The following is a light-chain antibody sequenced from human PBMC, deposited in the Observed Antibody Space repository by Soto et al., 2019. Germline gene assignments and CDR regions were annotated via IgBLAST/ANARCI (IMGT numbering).Light chain of an antibody. V-gene: IGKV1-9*01. CDR2: AAS. CDR1: QGISSY. J-gene: IGKJ3*01. CDR3: QQLNSYPPF. Sequence: DIQLTQSPSFLSASVGDRVTITCRASQGISSYLAWYQQKPGKAPKLLIYAASTLQSGVPSRVSGSGSGTEFTLTISSLQPEDFATYYCQQLNSYPPFFGPGTKVDIK.